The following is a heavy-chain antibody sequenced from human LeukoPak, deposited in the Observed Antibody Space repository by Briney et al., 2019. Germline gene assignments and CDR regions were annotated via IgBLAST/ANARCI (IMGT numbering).Heavy chain of an antibody. CDR1: GFTFSRYS. CDR2: ISSSSSYI. V-gene: IGHV3-21*01. Sequence: GGSLRLSCAASGFTFSRYSMNWVRQAPGKGLEWVSSISSSSSYIYYADSVKGRFTISRDNAKNSLYLQMNSLRAEDTAVYYCARPFCGGDCYPDPDDDAFDIWGQGTMVTVSS. D-gene: IGHD2-21*02. CDR3: ARPFCGGDCYPDPDDDAFDI. J-gene: IGHJ3*02.